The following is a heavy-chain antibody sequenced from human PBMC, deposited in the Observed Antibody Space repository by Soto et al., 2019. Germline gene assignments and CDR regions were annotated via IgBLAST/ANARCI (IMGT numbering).Heavy chain of an antibody. D-gene: IGHD3-3*01. Sequence: SEQVSCKTSGYTFTEFDINWVRQAPGQGLEWMGWMNTNTGNTGYAQKFQGRVTMTRDTSISTAYMELRRLRSEDTAVYYCARVVRFFGGHAGYWGQGTLVTVSS. CDR2: MNTNTGNT. V-gene: IGHV1-8*01. J-gene: IGHJ4*02. CDR3: ARVVRFFGGHAGY. CDR1: GYTFTEFD.